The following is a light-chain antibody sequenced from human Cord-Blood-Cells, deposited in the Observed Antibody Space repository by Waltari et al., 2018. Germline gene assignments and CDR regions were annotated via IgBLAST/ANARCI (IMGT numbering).Light chain of an antibody. V-gene: IGLV2-23*01. J-gene: IGLJ2*01. CDR1: SSDVGSYNL. Sequence: QSALTQPASVSGSPGQSITISCTGTSSDVGSYNLVSWYQQHPGKAPKLMIYEGSKRPSGVSNRFSGSKAGNTASLTISELQAEDEADYYCCSYACSVVFGGGTKLTVL. CDR2: EGS. CDR3: CSYACSVV.